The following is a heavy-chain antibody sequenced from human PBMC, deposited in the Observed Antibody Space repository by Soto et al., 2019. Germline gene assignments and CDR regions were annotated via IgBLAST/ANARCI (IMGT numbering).Heavy chain of an antibody. J-gene: IGHJ5*02. CDR2: TYYRAKWYN. D-gene: IGHD5-18*01. Sequence: QVQLQQSGPGLVKPSQTLSLTCAVSGDNVSNNNAAWSWIRQSPSRGLEWLGRTYYRAKWYNDYAVSVKPRITNNPDTSKNQFAPQLNSVTPEDTAVYYCARGIHPWGQGTLVTVSS. V-gene: IGHV6-1*01. CDR1: GDNVSNNNAA. CDR3: ARGIHP.